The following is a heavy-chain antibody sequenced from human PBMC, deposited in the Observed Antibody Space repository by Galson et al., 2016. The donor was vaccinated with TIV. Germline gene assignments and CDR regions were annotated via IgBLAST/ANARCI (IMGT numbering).Heavy chain of an antibody. J-gene: IGHJ6*02. V-gene: IGHV1-69*13. CDR1: GGTFSSYV. CDR2: IIPMFGTA. D-gene: IGHD5-18*01. Sequence: SVKVSCKASGGTFSSYVIKWVRRAPGQGLEWMGEIIPMFGTANYAQKFQGRVTITADESTSTAYMELSSLRSEDTAVYYCAKDRNTAFDTHYSYCGLDVWGQGTTVIVSS. CDR3: AKDRNTAFDTHYSYCGLDV.